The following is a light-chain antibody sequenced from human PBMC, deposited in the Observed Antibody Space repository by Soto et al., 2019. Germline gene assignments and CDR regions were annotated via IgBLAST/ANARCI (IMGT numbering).Light chain of an antibody. CDR3: QQYNSWPLT. CDR2: GAS. CDR1: QSVSRY. V-gene: IGKV3-15*01. Sequence: EIVLTQSPATLSLSRGERATLXXRASQSVSRYLAWYQQKPGQAPRXVIYGASTRATGIPATFSGSGSGTEFTLTISSLQSEDFAVYYCQQYNSWPLTFGGGTKVDIK. J-gene: IGKJ4*01.